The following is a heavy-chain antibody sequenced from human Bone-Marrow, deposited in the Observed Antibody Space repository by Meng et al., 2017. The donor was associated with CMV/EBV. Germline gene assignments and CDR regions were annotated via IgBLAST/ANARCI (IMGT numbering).Heavy chain of an antibody. CDR2: IYWDDDK. J-gene: IGHJ5*02. D-gene: IGHD1-20*01. Sequence: QTTLKEPGPTLVQTTQTHTMTCTFSVFSLSTSGVGVGWIRQPPGKALEWLALIYWDDDKRYSPSLKSRLTITKDTSKNQVVLTMTNMDPVDTATYYCAHTEETYNWKGNNWFDPWGQGTLVTVSS. V-gene: IGHV2-5*02. CDR1: VFSLSTSGVG. CDR3: AHTEETYNWKGNNWFDP.